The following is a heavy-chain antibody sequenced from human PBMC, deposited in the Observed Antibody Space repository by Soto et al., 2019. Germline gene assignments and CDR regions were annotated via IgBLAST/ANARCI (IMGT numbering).Heavy chain of an antibody. CDR2: ISGSGGST. D-gene: IGHD3-3*01. CDR3: GKGYDFWANDAFGI. Sequence: EVQLLESGGGLVQPGGSLRLSCAASGFTFSSYAMSWVRQAPGKGLEWVSAISGSGGSTYYADAVKGRFTISRDHSTNTLYLQTNSLRAETAAVYYCGKGYDFWANDAFGIWGQGTMVTVSS. CDR1: GFTFSSYA. J-gene: IGHJ3*02. V-gene: IGHV3-23*01.